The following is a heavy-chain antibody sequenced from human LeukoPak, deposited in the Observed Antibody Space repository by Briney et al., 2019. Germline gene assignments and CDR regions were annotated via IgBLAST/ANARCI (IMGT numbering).Heavy chain of an antibody. CDR1: GRSFSGYY. Sequence: SETLSLTCAVYGRSFSGYYWSWIRQPPGKGLEWIGEINHSGSTNYNPSLKSRVTISIDTSKNQFSLKLSSVTAADTAVYYCARGRRKLYCSSTSCYNWFDPWGQGTLVTVSS. CDR3: ARGRRKLYCSSTSCYNWFDP. D-gene: IGHD2-2*01. J-gene: IGHJ5*02. V-gene: IGHV4-34*01. CDR2: INHSGST.